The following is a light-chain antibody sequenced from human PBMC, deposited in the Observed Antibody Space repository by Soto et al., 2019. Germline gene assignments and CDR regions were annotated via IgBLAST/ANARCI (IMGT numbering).Light chain of an antibody. Sequence: EIVLPQSPATLSVSPGARAPLSSRARQSVSSDLACSRQHPGQAPRLLIYGASSRATGIPDRFSGSASGTDSTLKISMEEAEDVGVYYYMQGTHWPPTFGQGTKVDIK. CDR3: MQGTHWPPT. V-gene: IGKV3D-15*03. CDR1: QSVSSD. J-gene: IGKJ1*01. CDR2: GAS.